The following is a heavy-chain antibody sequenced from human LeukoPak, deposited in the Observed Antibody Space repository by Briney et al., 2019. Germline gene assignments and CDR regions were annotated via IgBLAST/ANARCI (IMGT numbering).Heavy chain of an antibody. Sequence: GGSLRLSCAASGFKFSNFGMRWVRQAPGKGLEWVAVIWYDGSNKYYGDSVKGRFTISRDNSKNTLYLEMNSLRAEDTAVYYCARDRSSTYFDYWAQGTPVTVSS. D-gene: IGHD2-2*01. J-gene: IGHJ4*02. V-gene: IGHV3-33*01. CDR1: GFKFSNFG. CDR2: IWYDGSNK. CDR3: ARDRSSTYFDY.